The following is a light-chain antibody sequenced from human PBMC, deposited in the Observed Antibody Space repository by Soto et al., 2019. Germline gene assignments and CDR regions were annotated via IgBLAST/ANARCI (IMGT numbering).Light chain of an antibody. V-gene: IGLV4-69*01. Sequence: QSVLTQSPSASASLGASVKLTCTLSSGHSNYAIAWHQQQSEKGPRYLMKVNSDGSHSKGDGIPDRFSGSSSGAERYLSISSLQSEDEADYYCQTWATGSYVFGTGTKPTVL. CDR1: SGHSNYA. CDR3: QTWATGSYV. CDR2: VNSDGSH. J-gene: IGLJ1*01.